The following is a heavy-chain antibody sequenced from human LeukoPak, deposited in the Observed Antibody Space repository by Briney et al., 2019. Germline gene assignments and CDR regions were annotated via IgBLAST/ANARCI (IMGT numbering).Heavy chain of an antibody. CDR2: IRSKAYGGTT. Sequence: GGSLRLSCTASGFTFGDYAMSWFRQAPGKGLEWVGFIRSKAYGGTTEYAASVKGRFTISRDDSKSIAYLQMNSLKTENTAVYYCTGGGPYGGDFDYWGQGTLVTVSS. V-gene: IGHV3-49*03. CDR3: TGGGPYGGDFDY. D-gene: IGHD3-10*01. CDR1: GFTFGDYA. J-gene: IGHJ4*02.